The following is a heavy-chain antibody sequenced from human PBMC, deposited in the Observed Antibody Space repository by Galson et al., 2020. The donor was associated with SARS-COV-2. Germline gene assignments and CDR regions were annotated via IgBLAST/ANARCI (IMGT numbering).Heavy chain of an antibody. V-gene: IGHV3-30*18. CDR1: GFTFSSYG. CDR2: ISYDGSNK. D-gene: IGHD3-9*01. CDR3: AKAYRAYDILTGYYPFQDFYFDY. Sequence: GGSLRLSCAASGFTFSSYGMHWVRQAPGKGLEWVAVISYDGSNKYYADSVKGRFTISRDNSKNTLYLQMNSLRAEDTAVYYCAKAYRAYDILTGYYPFQDFYFDYWGQGTLVTVSS. J-gene: IGHJ4*02.